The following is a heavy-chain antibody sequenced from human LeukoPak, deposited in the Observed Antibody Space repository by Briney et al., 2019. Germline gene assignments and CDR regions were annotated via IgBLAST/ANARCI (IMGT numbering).Heavy chain of an antibody. Sequence: PGGSPRLSCAASGFTFSSYEMSWVRQAPGKGLEWVSYISSSGSTIYYADSVKGRFTISRDNTKNSLYLQMNSLRAEDTAVYYCARERGFAFDYWGQGTLVTASS. CDR2: ISSSGSTI. D-gene: IGHD3-16*01. CDR3: ARERGFAFDY. J-gene: IGHJ4*02. V-gene: IGHV3-48*03. CDR1: GFTFSSYE.